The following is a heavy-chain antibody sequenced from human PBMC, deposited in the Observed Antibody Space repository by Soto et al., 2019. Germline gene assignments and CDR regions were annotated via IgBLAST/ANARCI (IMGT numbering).Heavy chain of an antibody. CDR2: INTYNGNT. V-gene: IGHV1-18*01. D-gene: IGHD2-21*01. Sequence: QVQLLQSGAEVKKPGASVRVSCKASGYSFTRFGITWVRQAPGQGLEWVGRINTYNGNTKYAQKRKGSFTLSTDTYTGTACMELRSLRSDDTAEYYCARTPQHSPSPQVFEYWGQGNLLTVSS. CDR3: ARTPQHSPSPQVFEY. J-gene: IGHJ4*02. CDR1: GYSFTRFG.